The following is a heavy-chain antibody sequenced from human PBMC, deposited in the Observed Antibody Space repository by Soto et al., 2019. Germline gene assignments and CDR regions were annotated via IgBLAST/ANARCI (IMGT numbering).Heavy chain of an antibody. CDR1: GFTFSSYS. CDR3: ARVSIGRQLLYYYMDV. D-gene: IGHD2-2*02. CDR2: ISSSSSTI. J-gene: IGHJ6*03. V-gene: IGHV3-48*01. Sequence: GGSLRLSCAASGFTFSSYSMNWVRQAPGKGLEWVSYISSSSSTIYYADSVKGRFTISRDNAKNSLYLQMNSLRAEDTAVYYCARVSIGRQLLYYYMDVWGKGTTVTVSS.